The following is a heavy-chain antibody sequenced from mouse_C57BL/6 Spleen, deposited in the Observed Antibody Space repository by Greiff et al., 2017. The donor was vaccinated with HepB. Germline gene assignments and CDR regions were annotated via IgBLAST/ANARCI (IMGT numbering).Heavy chain of an antibody. V-gene: IGHV2-2*01. J-gene: IGHJ3*01. CDR2: IWSGGST. D-gene: IGHD2-10*01. CDR3: ARPYYGNYSWFAY. Sequence: VQLQQSGPGLVQPSQSLSITCTVSGFSLTSYGVHWVRQSPGKGLEWLGVIWSGGSTDYNAAFISRLSISKDNSKSQVFFKMNSLQADDTAIYYCARPYYGNYSWFAYWGQGTLVTVSA. CDR1: GFSLTSYG.